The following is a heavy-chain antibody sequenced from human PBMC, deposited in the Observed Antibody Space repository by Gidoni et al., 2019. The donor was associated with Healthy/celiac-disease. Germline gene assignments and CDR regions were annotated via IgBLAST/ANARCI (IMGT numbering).Heavy chain of an antibody. CDR3: CSGGSCYAR. CDR1: GFTFGDYA. CDR2: IRSKAYGGTT. V-gene: IGHV3-49*04. Sequence: EVQLVESGGGLVQPGRSLRLSCTASGFTFGDYAMSLVRQAPGKGLEWVGFIRSKAYGGTTEYAASVKGRFTISRDDSKSIAYLQMNSLKTEDTAVYYCCSGGSCYARWGQGTLVTVSS. D-gene: IGHD2-15*01. J-gene: IGHJ4*02.